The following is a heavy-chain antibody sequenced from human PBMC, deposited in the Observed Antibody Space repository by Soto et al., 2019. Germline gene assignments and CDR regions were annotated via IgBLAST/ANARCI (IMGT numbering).Heavy chain of an antibody. CDR3: ARVQRRSNLPDY. CDR2: INHSGST. CDR1: GGSFSGYY. D-gene: IGHD4-4*01. J-gene: IGHJ4*02. Sequence: QVQLQQWGAGLLKPSETLSLTCAVYGGSFSGYYWSWIRQPPGKGLEWIGEINHSGSTNYNPSLKSRVTIXVXXSKNHFSLKLSSVTAADTAVYHCARVQRRSNLPDYWGQGTLVTVSS. V-gene: IGHV4-34*01.